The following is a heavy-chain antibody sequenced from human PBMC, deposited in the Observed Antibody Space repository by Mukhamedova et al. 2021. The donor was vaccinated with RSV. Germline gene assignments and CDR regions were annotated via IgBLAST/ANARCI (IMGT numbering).Heavy chain of an antibody. Sequence: GIINPSGGSTSYAQKFQGRVTMTRDTSTSTVYMELSSLRSEDTAVYYCARGSIVVVPAANDGMDVWGQGTPVTVSS. D-gene: IGHD2-2*01. CDR3: ARGSIVVVPAANDGMDV. J-gene: IGHJ6*02. CDR2: INPSGGST. V-gene: IGHV1-46*01.